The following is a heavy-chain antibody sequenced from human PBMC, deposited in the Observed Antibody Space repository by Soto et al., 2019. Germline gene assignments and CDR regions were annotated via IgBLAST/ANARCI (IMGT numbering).Heavy chain of an antibody. CDR2: ISSGTKTS. V-gene: IGHV3-48*01. Sequence: GXSLRLSCAASGFTFSTYAMSWFRQAPGKGLEWVSYISSGTKTSYYADSVKGRFTISRDNAKNSLYLHMTSLRAEDTAVYYCARLELATATKYFDSWGQGTLVTVSS. J-gene: IGHJ4*02. CDR3: ARLELATATKYFDS. CDR1: GFTFSTYA. D-gene: IGHD4-17*01.